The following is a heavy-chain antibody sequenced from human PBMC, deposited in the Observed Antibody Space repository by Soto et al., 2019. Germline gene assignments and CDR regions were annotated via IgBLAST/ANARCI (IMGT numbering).Heavy chain of an antibody. D-gene: IGHD4-4*01. Sequence: EVQLVESGGGLVQPGGSLRLSCAASGFTFSSYSMNWVRQAPGKGLEWVSYISSSSSTIYYADSVKGRFTISRDNAKNXLYLQMNSLRDEDTAVYYCARDSLQEGYYYGMDVWGQGTTVTVSS. J-gene: IGHJ6*02. V-gene: IGHV3-48*02. CDR3: ARDSLQEGYYYGMDV. CDR2: ISSSSSTI. CDR1: GFTFSSYS.